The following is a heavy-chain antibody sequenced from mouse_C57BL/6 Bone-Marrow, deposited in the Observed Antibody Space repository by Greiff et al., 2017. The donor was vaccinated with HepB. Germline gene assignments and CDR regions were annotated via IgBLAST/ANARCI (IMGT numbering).Heavy chain of an antibody. J-gene: IGHJ2*01. Sequence: QVQLQQSGAELVRPGASVKMSCKASGYTFTSYNMHWVKQTPRQGLEWIGAIYPGNGDTSYNQKFKGKATLTVDKSSSTAYMQLSSLTSEDSAVYFCARSLYYGSSPYYFDYWGQGTTLTVSS. CDR2: IYPGNGDT. D-gene: IGHD1-1*01. CDR3: ARSLYYGSSPYYFDY. CDR1: GYTFTSYN. V-gene: IGHV1-12*01.